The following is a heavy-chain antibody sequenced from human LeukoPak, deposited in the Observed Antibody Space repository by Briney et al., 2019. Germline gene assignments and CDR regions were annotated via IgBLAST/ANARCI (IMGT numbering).Heavy chain of an antibody. V-gene: IGHV3-23*01. CDR1: GFTFSSYA. D-gene: IGHD3-22*01. CDR3: ARFNYYYDGSGKRYFDY. Sequence: PGGSLRLSCAASGFTFSSYAMSWVRQAPGKGLEWVSGMSGSGTDTYYTDSVKGRFTISRDNSKNTLFLQMNSLRAEDTAVYYCARFNYYYDGSGKRYFDYWGQGTLVTVSS. J-gene: IGHJ4*02. CDR2: MSGSGTDT.